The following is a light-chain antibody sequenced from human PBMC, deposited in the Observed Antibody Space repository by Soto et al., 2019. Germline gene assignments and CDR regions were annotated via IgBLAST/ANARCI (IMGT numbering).Light chain of an antibody. CDR3: TSYTRATALI. CDR2: QVS. CDR1: GINVGTYNY. J-gene: IGLJ1*01. V-gene: IGLV2-14*01. Sequence: QSLLTQPATVSGSPGQSITISCPETGINVGTYNYVSWYKNNPGKAAILITYQVSNRPSGVSNRFSGSKSGSTASLTISGLQGEDEADYHCTSYTRATALIFATGTKVTV.